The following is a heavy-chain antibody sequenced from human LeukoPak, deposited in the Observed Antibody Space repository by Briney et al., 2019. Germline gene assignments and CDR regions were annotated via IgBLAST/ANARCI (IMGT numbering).Heavy chain of an antibody. CDR2: INPNSGGT. CDR1: GYTFSGYY. J-gene: IGHJ4*02. Sequence: ASVKVSCKTSGYTFSGYYMHWVRQAPGQGLEWMGWINPNSGGTKYAQKFQGRVTMTRDTSISTAYMELSRLRSDDTAVYYCARGEWFGPLPSSFDYWGQGTLVTVSS. D-gene: IGHD3-10*01. V-gene: IGHV1-2*02. CDR3: ARGEWFGPLPSSFDY.